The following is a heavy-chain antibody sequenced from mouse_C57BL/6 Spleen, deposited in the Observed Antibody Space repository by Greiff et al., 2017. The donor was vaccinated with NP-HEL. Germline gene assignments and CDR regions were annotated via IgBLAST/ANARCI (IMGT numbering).Heavy chain of an antibody. V-gene: IGHV1-54*01. CDR1: GYAFTNYL. CDR2: INPGSGGT. D-gene: IGHD2-4*01. Sequence: QVQLQQSGAELVRPGTSVKVSCKASGYAFTNYLIEWVKQRPGQGLEWIGVINPGSGGTNYNEKFKGKATLTADTSSSTAYMQLSSLTSEDSAVYFCASYDYDDAMDYWGQGTSVTVSS. CDR3: ASYDYDDAMDY. J-gene: IGHJ4*01.